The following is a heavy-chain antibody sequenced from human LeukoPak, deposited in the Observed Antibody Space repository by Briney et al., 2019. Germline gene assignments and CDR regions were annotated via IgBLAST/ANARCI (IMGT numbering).Heavy chain of an antibody. D-gene: IGHD3-3*01. CDR1: GASISTGTYY. J-gene: IGHJ4*02. V-gene: IGHV4-39*07. CDR3: ARGSPGSITDY. CDR2: IQSSGST. Sequence: SETLSLTCTVSGASISTGTYYWAWLRQPPREGLEWIASIQSSGSTYYNLSLKSRVTISVDTSKNQFSLKLRSVTAADTAVYYCARGSPGSITDYWGQGALVTVSS.